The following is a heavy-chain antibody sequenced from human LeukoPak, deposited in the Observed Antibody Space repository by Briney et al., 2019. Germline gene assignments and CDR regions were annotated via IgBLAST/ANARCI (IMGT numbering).Heavy chain of an antibody. V-gene: IGHV3-7*01. CDR1: GFTFSSYW. Sequence: PGGSLRLSCAASGFTFSSYWMSWVRQAPGKGLEWVANIKKDGSEKYYVDSVKGRFTISRDNAKNSLYLQMNSLRVEDTAVYYCAKVAKYYYGSETYYFFEHWGQGTLVTASS. CDR3: AKVAKYYYGSETYYFFEH. D-gene: IGHD3-10*01. CDR2: IKKDGSEK. J-gene: IGHJ4*02.